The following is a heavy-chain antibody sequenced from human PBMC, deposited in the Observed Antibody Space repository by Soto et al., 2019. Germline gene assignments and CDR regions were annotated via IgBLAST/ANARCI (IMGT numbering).Heavy chain of an antibody. CDR2: IYYTGKT. CDR1: GDYXHVGGYY. Sequence: PSETLSLTCSVSGDYXHVGGYYWTWIRQRPGKGLEWMGYIYYTGKTYYNPSLESRLTMSVDRSKNQFSLRLTSVTAADTAVYFCGRDLTSNANCIDPWGQGTLVTVSS. D-gene: IGHD2-2*01. CDR3: GRDLTSNANCIDP. J-gene: IGHJ5*02. V-gene: IGHV4-30-4*01.